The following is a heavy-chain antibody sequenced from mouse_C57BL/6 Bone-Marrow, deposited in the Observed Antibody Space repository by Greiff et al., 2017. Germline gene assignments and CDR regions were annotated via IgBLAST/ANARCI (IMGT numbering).Heavy chain of an antibody. J-gene: IGHJ2*01. Sequence: VQLQQSGAELVRPGASVKLSCTASGFNIKDDYMHWVKQRPEQGLEWIGWIDPENGDTEYASKFQGKATITADTSSNTAYLQLSSLTSEDTAVYYCTTLYYDGYWGQGTTLTVSS. CDR1: GFNIKDDY. D-gene: IGHD2-3*01. CDR3: TTLYYDGY. CDR2: IDPENGDT. V-gene: IGHV14-4*01.